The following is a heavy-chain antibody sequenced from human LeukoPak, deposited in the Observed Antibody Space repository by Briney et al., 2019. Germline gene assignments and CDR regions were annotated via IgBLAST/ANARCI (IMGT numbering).Heavy chain of an antibody. Sequence: ASVKVSCKASGYTFTSYGISWVRQAPGQGLEWMGWISAYNGNTNYAQKLQGRVTMTRNTSISTAYMELSSLRSEDTAVYYCARGYRSGSHYDYWGQGTLVTVSS. J-gene: IGHJ4*02. CDR2: ISAYNGNT. CDR1: GYTFTSYG. D-gene: IGHD1-26*01. V-gene: IGHV1-18*01. CDR3: ARGYRSGSHYDY.